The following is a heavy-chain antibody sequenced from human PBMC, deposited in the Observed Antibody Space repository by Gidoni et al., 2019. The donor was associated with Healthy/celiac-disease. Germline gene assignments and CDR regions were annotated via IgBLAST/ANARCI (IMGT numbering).Heavy chain of an antibody. Sequence: EVQLVESGGGLVQPGGSLRLSWAASGFTVSSNYMSWVRQVPGKGLEWVSVIYSGGSTSYADSVKGRFTISRHNSKNTLYLQMNSLRAEDTAVYYCARVWFLGRGWFDPWGQGTLVTVSS. CDR1: GFTVSSNY. CDR2: IYSGGST. D-gene: IGHD3-22*01. V-gene: IGHV3-53*04. J-gene: IGHJ5*02. CDR3: ARVWFLGRGWFDP.